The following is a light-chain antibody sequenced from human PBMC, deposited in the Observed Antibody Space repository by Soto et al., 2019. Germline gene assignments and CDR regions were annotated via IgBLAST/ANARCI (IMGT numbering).Light chain of an antibody. CDR2: GAS. CDR3: HQYNNWPLWT. J-gene: IGKJ1*01. V-gene: IGKV3-15*01. CDR1: QSVSSN. Sequence: EIVMTQSPATLSVSPGERATLSCRASQSVSSNLAWYQQKRGQGPRLLIYGASTRATGIPARFSDSGSGTEVTLTLISLQTEDFAVYYCHQYNNWPLWTFGQGTKVEIK.